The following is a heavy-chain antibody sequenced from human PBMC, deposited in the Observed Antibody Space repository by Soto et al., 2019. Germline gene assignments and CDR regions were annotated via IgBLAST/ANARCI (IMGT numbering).Heavy chain of an antibody. D-gene: IGHD3-9*01. J-gene: IGHJ4*02. CDR1: GDSINSDKYY. Sequence: QLQLQESGPGLVKPSETLSLTCSVSGDSINSDKYYWGWIRQPPGKGLEWIGSIYYRGNTYYNPSLQNRVTISLDKSKSQFSLKLNSVTAADSAMYFCARLEGLATISYYFDFWGQGALVTVSS. V-gene: IGHV4-39*01. CDR3: ARLEGLATISYYFDF. CDR2: IYYRGNT.